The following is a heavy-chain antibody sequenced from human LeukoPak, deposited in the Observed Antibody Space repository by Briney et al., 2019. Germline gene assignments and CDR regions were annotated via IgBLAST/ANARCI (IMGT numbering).Heavy chain of an antibody. Sequence: PGGSLRLSCAISGFIFNTNGMNWVRQSPGKGLEWLATIAGGGESTYYADSVKGRFAISRDNSKNTVFLHMNSLRVEDTAVYYCARGVYWSLDYWGQGTPVTV. CDR1: GFIFNTNG. CDR2: IAGGGEST. J-gene: IGHJ4*02. CDR3: ARGVYWSLDY. V-gene: IGHV3-23*01. D-gene: IGHD1-1*01.